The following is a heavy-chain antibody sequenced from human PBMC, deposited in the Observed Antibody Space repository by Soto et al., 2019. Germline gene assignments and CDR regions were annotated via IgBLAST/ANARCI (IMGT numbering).Heavy chain of an antibody. D-gene: IGHD3-16*01. CDR2: ISSSSSTI. Sequence: GGSLRLSCAASGFTFSSYSMNWVRQAPGKGLEWVSYISSSSSTIYYADSVKGRFTISRDNAKNSLYLQMNSLRDEDTAVYYCARESGYVWGSYSGSDPYYYYYGMDVWGQGTTVTVSS. CDR1: GFTFSSYS. J-gene: IGHJ6*02. V-gene: IGHV3-48*02. CDR3: ARESGYVWGSYSGSDPYYYYYGMDV.